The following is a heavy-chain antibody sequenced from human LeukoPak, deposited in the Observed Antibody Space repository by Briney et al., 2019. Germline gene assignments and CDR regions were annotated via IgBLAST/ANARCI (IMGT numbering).Heavy chain of an antibody. V-gene: IGHV3-48*04. CDR2: ISSSGSTI. D-gene: IGHD4-23*01. J-gene: IGHJ6*04. CDR3: ARGRYGGNSGDV. CDR1: GFTFRNYG. Sequence: GGSLRLSCTASGFTFRNYGMNWVRQAPGKGLEWVSYISSSGSTIYYADSVKGRFTISRDNAKNSLYLQMNSLRAEDTAVYYCARGRYGGNSGDVWGKGTTVTISS.